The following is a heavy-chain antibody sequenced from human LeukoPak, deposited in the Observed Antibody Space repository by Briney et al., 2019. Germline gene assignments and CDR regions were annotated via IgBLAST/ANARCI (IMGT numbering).Heavy chain of an antibody. V-gene: IGHV1-18*01. CDR2: ISTYNGNT. Sequence: ASVKVSCKASGYTFTTYGISWVRQAPGQVLEWMGWISTYNGNTHYAQNLQGRVTITTDTSTSTAYMELRSLRSDDTAVYYCAREGLGGATIFDYWGQGTLVTVSS. J-gene: IGHJ4*02. CDR3: AREGLGGATIFDY. D-gene: IGHD1-26*01. CDR1: GYTFTTYG.